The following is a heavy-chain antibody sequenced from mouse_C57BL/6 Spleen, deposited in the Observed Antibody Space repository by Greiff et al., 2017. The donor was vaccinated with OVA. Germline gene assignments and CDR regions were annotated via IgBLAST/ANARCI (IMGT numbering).Heavy chain of an antibody. Sequence: VQLQQPGAELVMPGASVKLSCKASGYTFTSYWMHWVKQRPGQGLEWIGEIDPSDSYTNYNQKFKGKSTLTVDKSSSTAYMQLSSLTSEDSAVYYCAREASYYGSSLGCWGQGTTLTASS. CDR1: GYTFTSYW. CDR3: AREASYYGSSLGC. J-gene: IGHJ2*01. D-gene: IGHD1-1*01. V-gene: IGHV1-69*01. CDR2: IDPSDSYT.